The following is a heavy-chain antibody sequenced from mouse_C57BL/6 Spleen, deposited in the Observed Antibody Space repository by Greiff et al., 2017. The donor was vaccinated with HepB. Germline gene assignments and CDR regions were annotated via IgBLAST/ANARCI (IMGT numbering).Heavy chain of an antibody. D-gene: IGHD2-5*01. CDR2: IYPGDGDT. CDR1: GYAFSSYW. Sequence: QVQLQQSGAELVKPGASVKISCKASGYAFSSYWMNWVKQRPGKGLEWIGQIYPGDGDTNYNGKFKGKATLTADKSSSTAYMQLSSLTSEDSAVYFCARPPYSNYGGWFAYWGQGTLVTVSA. V-gene: IGHV1-80*01. CDR3: ARPPYSNYGGWFAY. J-gene: IGHJ3*01.